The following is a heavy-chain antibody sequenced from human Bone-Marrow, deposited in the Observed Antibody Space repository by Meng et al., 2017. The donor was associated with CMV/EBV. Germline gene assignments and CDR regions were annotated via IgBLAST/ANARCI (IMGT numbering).Heavy chain of an antibody. D-gene: IGHD7-27*01. CDR2: IGTAGDT. CDR1: GFTFSSYD. J-gene: IGHJ6*02. CDR3: ARDGDRDYWGYKGYGMDV. V-gene: IGHV3-13*01. Sequence: GESLKISCAASGFTFSSYDMHWVCQATGKGVEWVSAIGTAGDTYYPGSVKGRFTISRENAKNSLYLQMNSLRAGDTAVYYCARDGDRDYWGYKGYGMDVWGQGTTVTVSS.